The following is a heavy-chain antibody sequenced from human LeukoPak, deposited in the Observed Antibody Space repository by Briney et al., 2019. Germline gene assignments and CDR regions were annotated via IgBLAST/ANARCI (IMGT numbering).Heavy chain of an antibody. Sequence: SETLSLTCTVSGGSISSSSYYWGWIRQPPGKGLEWIGSIYHSGSTYYNPSLKSRVTISVDTSKNQFSLKLSSVTAADTAVYYCARPTGDAFDIWGQGTMVTVSS. J-gene: IGHJ3*02. V-gene: IGHV4-39*07. CDR3: ARPTGDAFDI. CDR1: GGSISSSSYY. D-gene: IGHD3-10*01. CDR2: IYHSGST.